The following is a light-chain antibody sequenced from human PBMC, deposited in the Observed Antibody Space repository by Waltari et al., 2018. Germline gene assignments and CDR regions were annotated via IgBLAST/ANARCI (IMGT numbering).Light chain of an antibody. Sequence: IVLTQSPGPMSLSPGERATLSSRASQSVSRSLAWYQQTPGQAPKLLIYGASTRATGIPDRFSGSGSGTDFSLTISSLEPEDFAIYFCQHYVRLPATFGQGTKVEIK. V-gene: IGKV3-20*01. CDR2: GAS. CDR3: QHYVRLPAT. CDR1: QSVSRS. J-gene: IGKJ1*01.